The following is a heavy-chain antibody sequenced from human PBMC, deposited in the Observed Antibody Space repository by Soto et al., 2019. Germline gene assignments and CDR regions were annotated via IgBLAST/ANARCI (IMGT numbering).Heavy chain of an antibody. CDR2: IYPRDSEP. D-gene: IGHD1-26*01. CDR3: ARLAPAYSGNYWAFDY. J-gene: IGHJ4*02. V-gene: IGHV5-51*01. Sequence: PGESLKISCKGSGYSFNNYWLGWVRQMPGKGLEWMGIIYPRDSEPRYTPSFQGQVTISVDKSINTAYLQWTSLKGSDTAMYYCARLAPAYSGNYWAFDYWGQGTLVTVSS. CDR1: GYSFNNYW.